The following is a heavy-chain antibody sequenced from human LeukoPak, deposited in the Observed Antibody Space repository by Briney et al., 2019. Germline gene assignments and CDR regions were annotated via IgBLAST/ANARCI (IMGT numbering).Heavy chain of an antibody. V-gene: IGHV1-18*01. CDR2: ISAYNGNT. J-gene: IGHJ6*02. Sequence: VASVKVSCKASGYTFTSYGISWVRQAPGQGLEWMGWISAYNGNTNYAQKLQGRVTMTTDTSTSTAYVELRSLRSDDTAVYYCARDPAILRYFDWLSSYYYGMDVWGQGTTVTVSS. D-gene: IGHD3-9*01. CDR1: GYTFTSYG. CDR3: ARDPAILRYFDWLSSYYYGMDV.